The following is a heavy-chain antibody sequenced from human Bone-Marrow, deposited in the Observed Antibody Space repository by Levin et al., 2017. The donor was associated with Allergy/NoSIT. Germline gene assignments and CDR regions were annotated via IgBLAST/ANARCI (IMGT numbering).Heavy chain of an antibody. Sequence: GGSLRLSCAASGFTFDDYAMHWVRQAPGKGLEWVSGISWNSGSIGYADSVKGRFTISRDNAKNSLYLQMNSLRAEDTALYYCAKDMSGDLFLDAFDIWGQGTMVTVSS. CDR3: AKDMSGDLFLDAFDI. D-gene: IGHD2-21*02. J-gene: IGHJ3*02. CDR2: ISWNSGSI. V-gene: IGHV3-9*01. CDR1: GFTFDDYA.